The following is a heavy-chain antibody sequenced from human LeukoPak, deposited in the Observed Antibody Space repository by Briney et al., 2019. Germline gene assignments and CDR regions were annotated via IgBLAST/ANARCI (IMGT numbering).Heavy chain of an antibody. D-gene: IGHD3-9*01. CDR1: GFTFSTNW. Sequence: GGSLRLSCAVSGFTFSTNWMHWLRQAPGKGLVWVSRIDTDGTITSYADSVKGRFTISRDNAKNTLYLQMNSLRAEDTAVYYCARDLTGARVYWSQGTLVTVSS. CDR3: ARDLTGARVY. V-gene: IGHV3-74*03. CDR2: IDTDGTIT. J-gene: IGHJ4*02.